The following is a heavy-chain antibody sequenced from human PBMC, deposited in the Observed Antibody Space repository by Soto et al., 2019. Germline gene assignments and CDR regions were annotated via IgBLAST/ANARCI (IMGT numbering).Heavy chain of an antibody. D-gene: IGHD3-3*01. CDR2: ISGSGDNT. CDR1: GFDFSGYA. Sequence: GGSLRLSCAASGFDFSGYAMSWVRRAPGKGLEWLSAISGSGDNTYYADSVKGRFTMSRDNSRNTLYLQMNSLGAGDAAIYYCAKDKGGVSVSGVIIPYYFDYWGQGTLVTVSS. CDR3: AKDKGGVSVSGVIIPYYFDY. J-gene: IGHJ4*02. V-gene: IGHV3-23*01.